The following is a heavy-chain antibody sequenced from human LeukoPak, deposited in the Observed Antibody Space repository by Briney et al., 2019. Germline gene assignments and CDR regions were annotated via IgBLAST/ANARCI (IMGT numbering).Heavy chain of an antibody. Sequence: GGSPRLSCAASGFTFTSYAMSWVRQAPGKGLEWVSATSGSGNVLYYADSVKGRFTISKDRSKNTLYLQMNSLRAEDTAVYYCAKACGVSYSQGDYFDWWGQGTLVTVSS. V-gene: IGHV3-23*01. J-gene: IGHJ4*02. CDR3: AKACGVSYSQGDYFDW. D-gene: IGHD1-26*01. CDR2: TSGSGNVL. CDR1: GFTFTSYA.